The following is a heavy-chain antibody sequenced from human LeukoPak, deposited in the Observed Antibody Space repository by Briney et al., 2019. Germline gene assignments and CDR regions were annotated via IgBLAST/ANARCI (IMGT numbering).Heavy chain of an antibody. D-gene: IGHD3-22*01. V-gene: IGHV3-48*03. CDR2: INSGDSSI. CDR3: ARGGGYGLSFDP. Sequence: GGSLRLSCAVSGFIFSSYEMNWVRQAPGKGLERVSYINSGDSSIYYADSVKGRFTISRDNAKNSLYLQMNSLRAEDTAVYYCARGGGYGLSFDPWGQGTLVTVSS. J-gene: IGHJ5*02. CDR1: GFIFSSYE.